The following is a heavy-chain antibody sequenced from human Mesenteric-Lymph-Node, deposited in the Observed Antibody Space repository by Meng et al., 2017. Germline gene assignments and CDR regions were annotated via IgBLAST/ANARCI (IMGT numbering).Heavy chain of an antibody. J-gene: IGHJ4*02. CDR1: GGTFSSYA. D-gene: IGHD3-3*01. CDR3: ARGLGYDFWSGYRINYFDY. V-gene: IGHV1-69*06. CDR2: IIPIFGTA. Sequence: VGLQKPGSSAKVACKASGGTFSSYAISWVRQAPGQGLEWMGGIIPIFGTANYAQKFQGRVTITADKSTSTAYMELSSLRSEDTAVYYCARGLGYDFWSGYRINYFDYWGQGTLVTVSS.